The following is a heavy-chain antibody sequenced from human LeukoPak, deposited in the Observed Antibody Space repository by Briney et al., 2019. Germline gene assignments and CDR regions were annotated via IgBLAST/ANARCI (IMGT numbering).Heavy chain of an antibody. CDR3: ARDLWSRAAVADY. Sequence: SETLSLTCIVSGGSTNSYWSWIRQPAGKGLEWIGRISGSGTITYNPALLSRLTISIDTSKNQFSLKLSSVTAADTAVYYCARDLWSRAAVADYWGQGTLVTVSS. D-gene: IGHD6-19*01. V-gene: IGHV4-4*07. J-gene: IGHJ4*02. CDR1: GGSTNSY. CDR2: ISGSGTI.